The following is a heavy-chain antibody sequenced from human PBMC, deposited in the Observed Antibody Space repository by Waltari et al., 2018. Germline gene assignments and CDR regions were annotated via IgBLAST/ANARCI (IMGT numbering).Heavy chain of an antibody. V-gene: IGHV3-48*04. CDR1: GFTFSTYN. CDR3: ATRGGISNWGLDY. J-gene: IGHJ4*02. Sequence: EVQLVGSGGGWVRSGGSLRLSCAASGFTFSTYNINWARQAPGKGLEWLSYISSGSGSIYYADSVKCLFTISRDNARNSLYLQMNNLRAEDTAVYYCATRGGISNWGLDYWGQGTLVTVSS. CDR2: ISSGSGSI. D-gene: IGHD7-27*01.